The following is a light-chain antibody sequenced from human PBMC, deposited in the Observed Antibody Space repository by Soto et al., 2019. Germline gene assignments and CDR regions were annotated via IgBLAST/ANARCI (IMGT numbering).Light chain of an antibody. J-gene: IGKJ1*01. Sequence: DIQMTQSPSTLSASVVDRVTITCRAGQTITRWMAWYQQKPGKAPKFLIYDASTLESGVPSRFSGSGFGTEFSLTISSLQPDDFGSYYCQHMRTFGQGTKVDIK. CDR2: DAS. CDR1: QTITRW. V-gene: IGKV1-5*01. CDR3: QHMRT.